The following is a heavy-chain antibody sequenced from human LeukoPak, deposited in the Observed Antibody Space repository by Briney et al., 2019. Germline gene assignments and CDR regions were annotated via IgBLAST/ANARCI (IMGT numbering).Heavy chain of an antibody. CDR3: ARVPEMGFIDY. J-gene: IGHJ4*02. V-gene: IGHV1-8*01. CDR1: GYTFTSYD. D-gene: IGHD5-24*01. Sequence: GASVTVSFKASGYTFTSYDINWVRQATGQGLEWMGWMNPNSGNTGYAQKFQGRVTMTRDTSISTAYMELSSLRSEDTAVYYCARVPEMGFIDYWGQGTLVTVSS. CDR2: MNPNSGNT.